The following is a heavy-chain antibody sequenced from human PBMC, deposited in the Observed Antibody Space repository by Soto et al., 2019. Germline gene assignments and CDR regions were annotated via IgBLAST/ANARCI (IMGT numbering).Heavy chain of an antibody. Sequence: GGSLRLSCAASGFTFRSYGMHWVRQAPGKGLEWVAVIWYDGDKKYYRDSVKGRFIISRDNSKSTLYLQMSSLRGEDTAVYYCARDELVPAGLGQPGYHYGMDVWGQGTTVTVSS. CDR2: IWYDGDKK. CDR1: GFTFRSYG. CDR3: ARDELVPAGLGQPGYHYGMDV. D-gene: IGHD2-2*01. V-gene: IGHV3-33*01. J-gene: IGHJ6*02.